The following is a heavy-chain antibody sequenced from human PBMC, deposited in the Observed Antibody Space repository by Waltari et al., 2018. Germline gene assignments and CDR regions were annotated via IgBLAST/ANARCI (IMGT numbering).Heavy chain of an antibody. J-gene: IGHJ4*02. D-gene: IGHD3-16*01. CDR2: IWFDGSNT. CDR1: GFTFSSYG. Sequence: QVQLVESGGGVVQPGRSLSLSCAGSGFTFSSYGLHWVRQAPGRGRDWVAIIWFDGSNTLYADSVKGRFTISRDNSKNTLYLQMDSLRAEDTAVYYCARDKLGPDYWGQGTLVTVSS. CDR3: ARDKLGPDY. V-gene: IGHV3-33*01.